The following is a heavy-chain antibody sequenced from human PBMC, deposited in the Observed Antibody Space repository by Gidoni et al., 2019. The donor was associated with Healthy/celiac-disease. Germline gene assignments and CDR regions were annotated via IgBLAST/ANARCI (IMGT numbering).Heavy chain of an antibody. V-gene: IGHV4-59*01. Sequence: QVQLQESGPGLVKPSEPLSLTCTVSGGSISSYYWSWIRQPPGKGRDCIGYIYYSGSTNYNPSLKSRVTISVDTSKNKVSLKLSFVIAEDTAVYYCVRDYGTYSDFWSGYDHRYFDLWGRGTMVTVSS. CDR3: VRDYGTYSDFWSGYDHRYFDL. CDR1: GGSISSYY. J-gene: IGHJ2*01. CDR2: IYYSGST. D-gene: IGHD3-3*01.